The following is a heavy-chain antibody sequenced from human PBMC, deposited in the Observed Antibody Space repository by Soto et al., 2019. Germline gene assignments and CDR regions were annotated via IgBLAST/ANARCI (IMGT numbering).Heavy chain of an antibody. CDR3: ARGGGPYVWFNEF. J-gene: IGHJ4*02. D-gene: IGHD3-16*01. Sequence: QGQLVQSGPEVKKPGSSVKVSCKDSGGLFSSFAISWVRQAPGQGLEWLGGIIPVFGSATYAERFQDRVTFTADESTNTACMELGSLRSGDTAVYYCARGGGPYVWFNEFWGQGTLVTVSS. CDR2: IIPVFGSA. CDR1: GGLFSSFA. V-gene: IGHV1-69*01.